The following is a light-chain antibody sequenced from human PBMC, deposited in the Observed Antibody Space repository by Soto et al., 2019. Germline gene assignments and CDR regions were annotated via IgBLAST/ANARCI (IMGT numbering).Light chain of an antibody. Sequence: DIQMAQSPSSLSASVGDRVTITCRASQSISNSLNWYQQKPGKAPNLLIYAASSLQSGVPSRFSGSGSGTDFSLSISSLQPEDSATYYCQQSYSTSWTFGQGTKVEMK. J-gene: IGKJ1*01. CDR2: AAS. CDR3: QQSYSTSWT. CDR1: QSISNS. V-gene: IGKV1-39*01.